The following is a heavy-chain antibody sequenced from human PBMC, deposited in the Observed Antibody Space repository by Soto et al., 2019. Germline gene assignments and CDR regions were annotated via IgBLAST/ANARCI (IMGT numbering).Heavy chain of an antibody. Sequence: PGGSLRLSCAASGFTFNSYWMHWVRQVPGKGLVYVSRINNDGGTTNYADSVKGRFTISRDNSKNTLYLQMSSLRAEDTAVYYCVGGASQLWPLVWGQGTLVTVSS. CDR3: VGGASQLWPLV. CDR1: GFTFNSYW. V-gene: IGHV3-64D*08. D-gene: IGHD5-18*01. J-gene: IGHJ4*02. CDR2: INNDGGTT.